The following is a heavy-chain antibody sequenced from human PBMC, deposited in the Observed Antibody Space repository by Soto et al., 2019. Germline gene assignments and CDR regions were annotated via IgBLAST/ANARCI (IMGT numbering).Heavy chain of an antibody. CDR3: ARVPVDWNYVDY. CDR1: GFTFSDYY. J-gene: IGHJ4*02. D-gene: IGHD3-9*01. Sequence: GGSLRLSCAASGFTFSDYYMSWIRQAPGKGLEWVSYISSSSSYTNYADSVKGRFTISRDNAKNSLYLQMNSLRAEDTAVYYCARVPVDWNYVDYWGQGTLVTVSS. V-gene: IGHV3-11*06. CDR2: ISSSSSYT.